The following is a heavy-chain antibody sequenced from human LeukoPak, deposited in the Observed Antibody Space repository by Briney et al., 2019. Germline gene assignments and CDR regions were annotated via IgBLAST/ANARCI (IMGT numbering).Heavy chain of an antibody. Sequence: SVKVSCKASGGTFSSYAISWVRQAPGQGLEWMGRIIPIFGTANYAQKFQGRVTITTDESTSTAYMELNSLRSEDTAVYYCARGIGYSYGLFDYWGQGTLVTVSS. D-gene: IGHD5-18*01. CDR3: ARGIGYSYGLFDY. CDR1: GGTFSSYA. CDR2: IIPIFGTA. J-gene: IGHJ4*02. V-gene: IGHV1-69*05.